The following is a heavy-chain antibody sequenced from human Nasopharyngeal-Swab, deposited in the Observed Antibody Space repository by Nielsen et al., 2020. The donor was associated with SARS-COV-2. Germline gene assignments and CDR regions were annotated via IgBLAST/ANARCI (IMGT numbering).Heavy chain of an antibody. D-gene: IGHD5-12*01. CDR2: IKQDGSEK. CDR3: ARTKWLRFGYYYGMDV. Sequence: VRQAPGKGLEWVANIKQDGSEKYHVDSVKGRFTISRDNAKNSLYLQMNSLRAEDTAVYYCARTKWLRFGYYYGMDVWGQGTTVTVSS. V-gene: IGHV3-7*01. J-gene: IGHJ6*02.